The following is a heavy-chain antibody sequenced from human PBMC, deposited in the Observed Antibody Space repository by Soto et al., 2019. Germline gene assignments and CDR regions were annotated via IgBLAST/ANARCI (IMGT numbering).Heavy chain of an antibody. CDR3: ARRGYCSSTSCYGNYYYGMDV. Sequence: ASVKVSCKASGGTFSSYAISWVRQAPGQGLEWMGGIIPIFGTANYAQKFQGRVTITADESTSTAYMELSSLRSEDTAVYYCARRGYCSSTSCYGNYYYGMDVWGQGTTVTFCS. D-gene: IGHD2-2*01. J-gene: IGHJ6*02. CDR1: GGTFSSYA. V-gene: IGHV1-69*13. CDR2: IIPIFGTA.